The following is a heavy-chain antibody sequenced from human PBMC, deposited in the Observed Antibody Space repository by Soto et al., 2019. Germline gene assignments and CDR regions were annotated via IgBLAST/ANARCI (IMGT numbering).Heavy chain of an antibody. V-gene: IGHV1-18*03. CDR1: GYSFTNYG. Sequence: QDQLVQSGVEVKKPGASVKVSCKASGYSFTNYGITWVRQAPGQGFEWMGWISAYNGNTNYAQKFQGRVTLTTDASTSSAYLELRRLRSDDMTVYYCARDRGVAPPVAGNTHYYYYMDVWGKRTTVTVSS. CDR2: ISAYNGNT. CDR3: ARDRGVAPPVAGNTHYYYYMDV. J-gene: IGHJ6*03. D-gene: IGHD6-19*01.